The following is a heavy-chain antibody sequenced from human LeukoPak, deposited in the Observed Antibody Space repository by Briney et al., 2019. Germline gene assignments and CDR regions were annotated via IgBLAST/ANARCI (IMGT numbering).Heavy chain of an antibody. CDR1: GFTSSSYS. V-gene: IGHV3-48*04. CDR3: ARGRGSYTRYFDY. Sequence: GGSLRLSCAASGFTSSSYSMNWVRQAPGKGLEWVSYISSSGSTIYYADSVKGRFTISRDNAKNSLYLQMNSLRAEDTAVYYCARGRGSYTRYFDYWGQGTLVTVSS. D-gene: IGHD1-26*01. CDR2: ISSSGSTI. J-gene: IGHJ4*02.